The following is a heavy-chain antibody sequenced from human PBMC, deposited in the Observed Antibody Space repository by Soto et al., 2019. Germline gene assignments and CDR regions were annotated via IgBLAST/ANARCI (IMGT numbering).Heavy chain of an antibody. CDR3: AKSWVATVSGSFLYHGLDV. V-gene: IGHV4-34*01. D-gene: IGHD5-12*01. J-gene: IGHJ6*02. CDR2: INHSGST. CDR1: GESLGGYY. Sequence: QVQLQQWGAGLLKPSETLSLTCAVYGESLGGYYWSWIRQTPGKGLQWIGEINHSGSTNYNPSLKSRVPILVDKPKKQFFLKLTSLTAAETGFYFRAKSWVATVSGSFLYHGLDVLGPGATV.